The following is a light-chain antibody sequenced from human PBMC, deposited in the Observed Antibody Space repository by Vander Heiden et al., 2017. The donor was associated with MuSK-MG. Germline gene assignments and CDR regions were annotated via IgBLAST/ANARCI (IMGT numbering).Light chain of an antibody. CDR1: QSVSRSY. CDR3: QQYGSSPPIT. J-gene: IGKJ5*01. CDR2: GTS. V-gene: IGKV3-20*01. Sequence: EIVLTQSPGTLSLSPGERATLSCRASQSVSRSYLAWYQQRPGQAPRLLMYGTSTRATGIPDRFSGSGSGTDFTLMISRLEPEDFAVYYCQQYGSSPPITFGQGTRLEIK.